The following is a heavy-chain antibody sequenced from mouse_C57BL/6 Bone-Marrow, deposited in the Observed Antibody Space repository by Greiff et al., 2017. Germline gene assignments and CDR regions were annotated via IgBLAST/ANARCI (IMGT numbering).Heavy chain of an antibody. Sequence: EVQLQQSGAELVKPGASVKLSCTASGFNFKDYYIHWVKQRTEQGLEWIGRIDPEDGETKYAPKFKDKATLTADTSSNTAYLQLSSLTSEDTAVYNCTSSLVYYGTNYWGQGTTLTVSS. D-gene: IGHD1-1*01. CDR2: IDPEDGET. V-gene: IGHV14-2*01. CDR1: GFNFKDYY. J-gene: IGHJ2*01. CDR3: TSSLVYYGTNY.